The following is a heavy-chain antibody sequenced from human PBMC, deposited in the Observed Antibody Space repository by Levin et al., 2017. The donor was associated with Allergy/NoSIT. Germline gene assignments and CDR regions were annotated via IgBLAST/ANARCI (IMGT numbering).Heavy chain of an antibody. J-gene: IGHJ4*02. CDR1: GFTFSSSD. CDR2: IGTAGDT. V-gene: IGHV3-13*04. D-gene: IGHD4-17*01. CDR3: ARGGHDYGDYAVFDY. Sequence: LSLTCAASGFTFSSSDMHWVRQATGKGLEWVSAIGTAGDTYYPGSVKGRFTISRENAKNSLYLQMNSLRAGDTAVYYCARGGHDYGDYAVFDYWGQGTLVTVSS.